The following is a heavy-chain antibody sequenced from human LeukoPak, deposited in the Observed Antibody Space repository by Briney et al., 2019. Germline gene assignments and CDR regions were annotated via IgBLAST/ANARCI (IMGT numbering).Heavy chain of an antibody. CDR2: ISYDGSNK. CDR1: GFTFSSYA. Sequence: PERSLRLSCAASGFTFSSYAMHWVRQAPGKGLEWVAVISYDGSNKYYADSVKGRFTISRDNSKNTLYLQMNSLRAEDTAVYYCARARRDGYPFYYYGMDVWGQGTTVTVSS. V-gene: IGHV3-30-3*01. D-gene: IGHD5-12*01. CDR3: ARARRDGYPFYYYGMDV. J-gene: IGHJ6*02.